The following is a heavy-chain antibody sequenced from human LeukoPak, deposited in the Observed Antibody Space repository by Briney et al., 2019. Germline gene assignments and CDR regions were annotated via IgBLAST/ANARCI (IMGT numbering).Heavy chain of an antibody. CDR1: GYTLTELS. CDR3: ATCGSCYSPYYYYYYGMDV. J-gene: IGHJ6*02. Sequence: ASVKVSCKVSGYTLTELSMHWVRQAPGKGLEWMGGFDPEDGETIYAQKFQGRVTMTEDTSTDTAYMELSSLRSEDTAVYYCATCGSCYSPYYYYYYGMDVWGQGTTVTVS. V-gene: IGHV1-24*01. CDR2: FDPEDGET. D-gene: IGHD2-15*01.